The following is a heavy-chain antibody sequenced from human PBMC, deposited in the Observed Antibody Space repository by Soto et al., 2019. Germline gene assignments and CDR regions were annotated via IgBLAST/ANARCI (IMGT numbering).Heavy chain of an antibody. D-gene: IGHD2-8*01. J-gene: IGHJ4*02. CDR2: IHYSGTT. Sequence: SETLSLTCTVSGTSISSYYWSWIRQPPGKGLEWIANIHYSGTTNYNPSLASRVTLSVDTPKNQFSLKMTSVTAADRAMYFCARYNSYAIDYWGRGTLVTVSS. CDR1: GTSISSYY. CDR3: ARYNSYAIDY. V-gene: IGHV4-59*01.